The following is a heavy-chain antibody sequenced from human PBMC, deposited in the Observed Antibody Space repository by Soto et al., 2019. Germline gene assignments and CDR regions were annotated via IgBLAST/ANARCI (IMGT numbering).Heavy chain of an antibody. CDR2: IWYDGSNK. V-gene: IGHV3-33*01. CDR1: GFDFSTYG. Sequence: QVQLVESGGGVVQSGRSLRLSCAASGFDFSTYGMHWVRQAPGKGLEWVAVIWYDGSNKYYADSVKGRCTISRDNSKDTMYLQINSLRVEDTAVYYCARAVGPFDYWGQGTLVTVSS. D-gene: IGHD1-26*01. CDR3: ARAVGPFDY. J-gene: IGHJ4*02.